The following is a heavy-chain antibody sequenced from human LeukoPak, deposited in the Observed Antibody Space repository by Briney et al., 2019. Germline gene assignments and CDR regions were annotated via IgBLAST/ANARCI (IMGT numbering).Heavy chain of an antibody. CDR1: GQSLTGYF. CDR2: IDPNTGDT. V-gene: IGHV1-2*06. Sequence: ASVKVSCKASGQSLTGYFIHWVRQAPGQGLEWVGRIDPNTGDTIYAQNFQGRVTVTSATSISAAYMELSRLTSDDTAVYFCARLGLHGSGTYYFFDYWGQGTLVTVSS. J-gene: IGHJ4*02. D-gene: IGHD3-10*01. CDR3: ARLGLHGSGTYYFFDY.